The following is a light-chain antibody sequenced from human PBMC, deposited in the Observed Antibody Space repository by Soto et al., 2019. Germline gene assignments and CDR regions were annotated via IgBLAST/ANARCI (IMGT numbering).Light chain of an antibody. V-gene: IGLV2-11*01. CDR2: NVN. CDR1: SSDVGSYDY. J-gene: IGLJ3*02. CDR3: ATWDDSLNGGV. Sequence: QSALIQPPSVSGSPGQSVTISCTGTSSDVGSYDYVSWYQQHPGTVPKPMIYNVNTRPSGVPDRFSGSKSGNTASMTISGLQAEDEADYYCATWDDSLNGGVFGGGTKLTVL.